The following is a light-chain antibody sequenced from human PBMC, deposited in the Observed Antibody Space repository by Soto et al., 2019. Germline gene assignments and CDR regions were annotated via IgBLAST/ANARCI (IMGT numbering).Light chain of an antibody. Sequence: EIVLTQSPGTLSLSPGERATLSCRASQTISLNYLAWYQQKGGQAPRLLISGASTRATGVPDRFSGSGSGTDFTLTVSRLEPEDFAVYYCQQYGSSPHTFGQGTKVESK. V-gene: IGKV3-20*01. J-gene: IGKJ2*01. CDR3: QQYGSSPHT. CDR1: QTISLNY. CDR2: GAS.